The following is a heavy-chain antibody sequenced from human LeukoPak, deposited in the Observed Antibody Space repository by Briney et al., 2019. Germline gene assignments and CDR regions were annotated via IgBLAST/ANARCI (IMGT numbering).Heavy chain of an antibody. J-gene: IGHJ6*04. Sequence: PGGSLRLSCAASGFTFSSYEMNWVRQAPGKGLEWVSYISSSGSTIYYADSVKGRFTISRDNAKNSLCLQMNSLRAEDTAVYYCARDPEYYDILTGFNYYYYYGMDVWGKGTTVTVSS. CDR3: ARDPEYYDILTGFNYYYYYGMDV. V-gene: IGHV3-48*03. D-gene: IGHD3-9*01. CDR2: ISSSGSTI. CDR1: GFTFSSYE.